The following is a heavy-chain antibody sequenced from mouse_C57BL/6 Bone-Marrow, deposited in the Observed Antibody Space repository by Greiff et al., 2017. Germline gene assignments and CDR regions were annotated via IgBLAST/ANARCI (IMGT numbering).Heavy chain of an antibody. CDR2: INPSSGYT. D-gene: IGHD1-1*01. J-gene: IGHJ1*03. V-gene: IGHV1-4*01. Sequence: QVQLQQSGAELARPGASVKMSCKASGYTFTSYTMHWVKQRPGQGLEWIGYINPSSGYTKYNQKFKDKATLTADKSSSTAYMQLSSLTSEDSAVYYGAREGYGSSYDYWYFDVWGTGTTVTVSS. CDR3: AREGYGSSYDYWYFDV. CDR1: GYTFTSYT.